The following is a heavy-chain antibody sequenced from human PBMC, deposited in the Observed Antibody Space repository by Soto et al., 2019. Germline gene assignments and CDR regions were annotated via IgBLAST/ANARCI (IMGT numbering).Heavy chain of an antibody. CDR2: IYYSGST. V-gene: IGHV4-30-4*01. CDR1: GGSIRSGDHY. Sequence: PLATLSLTCTVAGGSIRSGDHYWSWIRQPPGKGLEWIGYIYYSGSTYYNPSLKSRVTISVDTSKNQFSLKLSSVTAADTAVYYCARDVRILTGYNWFDPWGQGTLVTVS. CDR3: ARDVRILTGYNWFDP. J-gene: IGHJ5*02. D-gene: IGHD3-9*01.